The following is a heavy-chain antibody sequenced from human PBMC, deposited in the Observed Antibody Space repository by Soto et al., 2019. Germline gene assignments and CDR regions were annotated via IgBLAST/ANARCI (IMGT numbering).Heavy chain of an antibody. Sequence: PSETLSLTCTVSGGSMNSNTYYWGWIRQPPGKGLEWIGAIYYTGSTYYNPSLKSRVTISVDTSKNQFSLKLSSVTAADTAVYYCARVPGPWGQGTLVTVSS. V-gene: IGHV4-39*01. J-gene: IGHJ5*02. CDR1: GGSMNSNTYY. CDR2: IYYTGST. CDR3: ARVPGP. D-gene: IGHD3-10*01.